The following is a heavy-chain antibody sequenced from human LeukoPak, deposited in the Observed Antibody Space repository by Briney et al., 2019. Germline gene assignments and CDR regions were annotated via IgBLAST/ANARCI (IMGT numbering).Heavy chain of an antibody. CDR2: IYYSGST. J-gene: IGHJ5*02. Sequence: PSETLSLTCTVSGGSISSYYWSWIRQPPGKGLEWIGYIYYSGSTNYNPSLKSRVTISVDTSKNQFSLKLSSVTAADTAVYYCASGPALGDYSNYNWFDPWAREPWSPSPQ. D-gene: IGHD4-11*01. CDR1: GGSISSYY. V-gene: IGHV4-59*08. CDR3: ASGPALGDYSNYNWFDP.